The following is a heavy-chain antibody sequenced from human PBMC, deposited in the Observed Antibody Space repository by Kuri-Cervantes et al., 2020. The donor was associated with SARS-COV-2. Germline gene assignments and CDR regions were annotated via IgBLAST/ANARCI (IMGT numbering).Heavy chain of an antibody. CDR2: INPNTGGT. V-gene: IGHV1-2*04. CDR1: GYTFTDYG. CDR3: ASGEGVRGLWVMFGWRGAGSLDF. J-gene: IGHJ4*02. Sequence: GESLKISCKASGYTFTDYGIHWVRQAPGEGLEWMGWINPNTGGTNYAQTFQGWVTMTRDTSLSTVYMDLSKMTSGDTAIYYCASGEGVRGLWVMFGWRGAGSLDFWGQGTMVTVSS. D-gene: IGHD3-10*01.